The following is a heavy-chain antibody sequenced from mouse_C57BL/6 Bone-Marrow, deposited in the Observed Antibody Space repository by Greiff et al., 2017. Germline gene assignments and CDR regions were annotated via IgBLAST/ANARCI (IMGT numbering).Heavy chain of an antibody. Sequence: QVQLQQSGAELVRPGTSVKMSCKASGYTFTNYWIGWAKQRPGHGLEWIGDIYPGGGYTKYHEKFKGKATLTADKSSSTAYMQFSSLTSEDSAIYYCARSAGWLLSYFDYWGQGTTLTVSS. CDR3: ARSAGWLLSYFDY. CDR2: IYPGGGYT. J-gene: IGHJ2*01. CDR1: GYTFTNYW. D-gene: IGHD2-3*01. V-gene: IGHV1-63*01.